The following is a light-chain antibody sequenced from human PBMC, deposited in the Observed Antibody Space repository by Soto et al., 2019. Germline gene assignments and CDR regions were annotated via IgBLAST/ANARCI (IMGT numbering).Light chain of an antibody. Sequence: QSALTQPPSASGSPGQSVTISCTGTSSDVGGYNYVSWYQQYPGRAPKLMIYEVTKRHSGVPDRFSGSKSGNTASLTVSGLQAEDEADYSCSSDAASNNFYFVFGGGTKLTVL. V-gene: IGLV2-8*01. J-gene: IGLJ3*02. CDR1: SSDVGGYNY. CDR3: SSDAASNNFYFV. CDR2: EVT.